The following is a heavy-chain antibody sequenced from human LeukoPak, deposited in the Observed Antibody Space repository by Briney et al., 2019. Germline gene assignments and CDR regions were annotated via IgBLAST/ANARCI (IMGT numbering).Heavy chain of an antibody. V-gene: IGHV1-2*02. CDR1: GYTFTGYY. CDR3: ARVDCSSTSCAPRSNWFDP. J-gene: IGHJ5*02. D-gene: IGHD2-2*01. Sequence: ASVKVSCKASGYTFTGYYMHWVRQAPGHGLEWMGWINPNSGGTNYAQKFKGRVTMTRDTSISTAYMELSRLRSDDTVVYYCARVDCSSTSCAPRSNWFDPWGQGTLVTVSS. CDR2: INPNSGGT.